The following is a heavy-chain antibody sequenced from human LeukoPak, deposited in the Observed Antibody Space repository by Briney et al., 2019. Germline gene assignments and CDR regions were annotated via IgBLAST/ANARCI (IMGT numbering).Heavy chain of an antibody. J-gene: IGHJ6*02. CDR2: IIPIFGTA. D-gene: IGHD3-22*01. CDR1: GGTFSSYA. CDR3: AREPYDSSGYHRGRPLLYYYYYGMDV. Sequence: ASVKVSCKASGGTFSSYAISWVRQAPGQGLEWMGGIIPIFGTANYAQKFQGRVTITADESTSTAYMELSSLRSEDTAVYYCAREPYDSSGYHRGRPLLYYYYYGMDVWGQGTTVTVSS. V-gene: IGHV1-69*01.